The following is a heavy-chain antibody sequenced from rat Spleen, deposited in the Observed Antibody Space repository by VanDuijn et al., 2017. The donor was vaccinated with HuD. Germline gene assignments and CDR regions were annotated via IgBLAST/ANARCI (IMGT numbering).Heavy chain of an antibody. J-gene: IGHJ2*01. CDR3: ARPLPGITSFDY. D-gene: IGHD1-4*01. CDR1: GFTFSNYG. Sequence: EVQLVESGGGLVQPGRSLKLSCAASGFTFSNYGMAWVRQAPTKGLEWVSSLNTGGGNTYYRDSVKGRCTISRDNAKNTQYLLMDSLWSEDTATYYCARPLPGITSFDYWGQGVMVTVSS. V-gene: IGHV5S13*01. CDR2: LNTGGGNT.